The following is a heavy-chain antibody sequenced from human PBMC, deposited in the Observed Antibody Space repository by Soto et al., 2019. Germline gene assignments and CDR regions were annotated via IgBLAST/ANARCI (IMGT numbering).Heavy chain of an antibody. D-gene: IGHD6-19*01. CDR2: FDPEDGET. Sequence: ASVKVSCKVSGYTLTELSMHWVRQAPGKGLEWMGGFDPEDGETIYAQKFQGRVTMTEDTSTDTAYMELSSLRSEDTAVYYCATAVVGVAGTEGLYYYYYMDVWGKGTTVTVSS. CDR3: ATAVVGVAGTEGLYYYYYMDV. J-gene: IGHJ6*03. CDR1: GYTLTELS. V-gene: IGHV1-24*01.